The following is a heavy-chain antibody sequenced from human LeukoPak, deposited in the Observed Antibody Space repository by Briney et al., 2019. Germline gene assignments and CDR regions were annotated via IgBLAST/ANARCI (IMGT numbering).Heavy chain of an antibody. Sequence: GSSVKVSCKASGGTFSSYAISWVRQAPGKGLEWMGGFDPEDGETIYAQKFQGRVTMTEDTSTDTAYMELSSLRSEDTAVYYCATVPQLGILDYWGQGTLVTVSS. CDR2: FDPEDGET. CDR3: ATVPQLGILDY. V-gene: IGHV1-24*01. CDR1: GGTFSSYA. D-gene: IGHD7-27*01. J-gene: IGHJ4*02.